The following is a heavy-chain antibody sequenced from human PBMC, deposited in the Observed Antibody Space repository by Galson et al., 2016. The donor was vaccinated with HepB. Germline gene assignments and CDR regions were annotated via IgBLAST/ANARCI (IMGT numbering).Heavy chain of an antibody. CDR2: IDPSASYT. CDR3: ARHYNYSYAY. J-gene: IGHJ4*02. Sequence: QSGAEVKKPGESLKISCKGSGYSFATHWIGWVRQIPGKGLEWLGTIDPSASYTNYNPSFRGHVTISIDKSIATAYLQRSSLTASDTAIYYCARHYNYSYAYWGQGALVTVSS. D-gene: IGHD3-10*01. CDR1: GYSFATHW. V-gene: IGHV5-10-1*01.